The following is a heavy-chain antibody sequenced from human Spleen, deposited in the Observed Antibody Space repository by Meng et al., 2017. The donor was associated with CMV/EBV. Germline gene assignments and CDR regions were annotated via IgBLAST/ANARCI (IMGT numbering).Heavy chain of an antibody. Sequence: GGSLRLSCAASGFTFSSYDMHWVRQAPGKGLEWVAFISYDGNKKYYADSVKGQFTISRDNSRKMLYLQMNSLRVEDTALYYCATWDYYYSSGPRDYWGQGTLVTVSS. CDR3: ATWDYYYSSGPRDY. V-gene: IGHV3-30*02. D-gene: IGHD3-22*01. J-gene: IGHJ4*02. CDR2: ISYDGNKK. CDR1: GFTFSSYD.